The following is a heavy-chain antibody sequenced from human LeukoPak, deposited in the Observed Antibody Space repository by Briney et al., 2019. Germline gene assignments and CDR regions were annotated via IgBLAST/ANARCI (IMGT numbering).Heavy chain of an antibody. V-gene: IGHV1-2*02. Sequence: GASVKVSCKASGYTFTAHYMHWVRQAPGQGLELMGWINPRTCDTKYTQKFQGRVTMTRDTSISTGYIELTRLRSDDTAIYYCANLIDVWGQGTTVSVSS. J-gene: IGHJ6*02. CDR1: GYTFTAHY. CDR2: INPRTCDT. CDR3: ANLIDV.